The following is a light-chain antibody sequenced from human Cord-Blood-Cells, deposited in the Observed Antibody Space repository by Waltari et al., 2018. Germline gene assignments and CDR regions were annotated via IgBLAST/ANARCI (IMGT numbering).Light chain of an antibody. Sequence: QSALTPPASVSGSPGQSVSISCTGTSRDVGSYNLVSWYQQHPGKAPKLMIYEGSKRPSGVSNRFSGSKSGNTAYLTISGLQAEDEADYYCCSYAASSTLVFGGGTKLTVL. CDR2: EGS. V-gene: IGLV2-23*01. CDR1: SRDVGSYNL. CDR3: CSYAASSTLV. J-gene: IGLJ3*02.